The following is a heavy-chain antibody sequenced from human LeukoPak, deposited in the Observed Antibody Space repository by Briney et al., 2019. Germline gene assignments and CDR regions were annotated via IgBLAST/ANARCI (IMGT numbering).Heavy chain of an antibody. J-gene: IGHJ4*02. CDR3: VRALGYCSSGSCYYYDY. CDR2: IYPGDSET. Sequence: GASLKISCKGSGCCFSSYWIGWVRQMPGKGLEWMGIIYPGDSETRYSPSFQGQVTISADKSISTAYLQWSSLKASDTAMYYCVRALGYCSSGSCYYYDYWGQGTLVTVSS. CDR1: GCCFSSYW. D-gene: IGHD2-15*01. V-gene: IGHV5-51*01.